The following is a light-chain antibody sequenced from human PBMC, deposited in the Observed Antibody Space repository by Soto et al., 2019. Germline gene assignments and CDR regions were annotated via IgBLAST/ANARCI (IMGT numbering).Light chain of an antibody. V-gene: IGKV3-20*01. CDR2: GAS. J-gene: IGKJ4*01. CDR3: HHYDSSPLT. Sequence: EIVLMQSPGTLSLSPGERATLSCRASQSVSSSYLAWYQQKPGQAPRLLIYGASSRATGIPDRFSGSGSGTDFTLTISRLEPEDFAVYYCHHYDSSPLTFGGGTTVEIK. CDR1: QSVSSSY.